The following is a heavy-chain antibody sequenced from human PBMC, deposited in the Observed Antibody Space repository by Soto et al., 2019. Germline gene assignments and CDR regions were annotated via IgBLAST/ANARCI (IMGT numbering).Heavy chain of an antibody. D-gene: IGHD2-2*01. CDR3: AVGYCSSTTCSREYFQH. CDR1: GYSISSGYY. Sequence: SETLSLTCAVSGYSISSGYYWAWIRQPAEKGLEWIGTIDHSGCTFHNPSLKSRVTISVDTSKNQFSLRLRSVTAADTAVYYCAVGYCSSTTCSREYFQHWGQVTLVT. CDR2: IDHSGCT. V-gene: IGHV4-38-2*01. J-gene: IGHJ1*01.